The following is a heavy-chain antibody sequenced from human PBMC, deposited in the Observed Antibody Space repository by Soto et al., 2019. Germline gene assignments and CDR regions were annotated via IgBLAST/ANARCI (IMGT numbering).Heavy chain of an antibody. CDR2: IYWDDDK. Sequence: QITLKESGPTLVKPTQTLTLTCTFSGFSLSTSGVGVGWIRQPPGKALEWLALIYWDDDKRYSPSLKSRLTITKDTSKNQVVLTMTNMDPVDTATYYCAHRQRDNLYYDFWSGYYKIHNWFDPWGQGTLVTVSS. D-gene: IGHD3-3*01. J-gene: IGHJ5*02. CDR3: AHRQRDNLYYDFWSGYYKIHNWFDP. CDR1: GFSLSTSGVG. V-gene: IGHV2-5*02.